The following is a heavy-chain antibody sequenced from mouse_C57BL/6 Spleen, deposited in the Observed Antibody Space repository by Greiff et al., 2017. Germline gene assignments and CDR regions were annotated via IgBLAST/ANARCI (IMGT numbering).Heavy chain of an antibody. CDR2: ISDGGSYT. CDR3: ARALRDYDPSY. V-gene: IGHV5-4*03. D-gene: IGHD2-4*01. CDR1: GFTFSSYA. Sequence: EVKLMESGGGLVKPGGSLKLSCAASGFTFSSYAMSWVRQTPEKRLEWVATISDGGSYTYYPDNVKGRFTISRDNAKNNLYLQMSHLKSEDTAMYYCARALRDYDPSYWGQGTLVTVSA. J-gene: IGHJ3*01.